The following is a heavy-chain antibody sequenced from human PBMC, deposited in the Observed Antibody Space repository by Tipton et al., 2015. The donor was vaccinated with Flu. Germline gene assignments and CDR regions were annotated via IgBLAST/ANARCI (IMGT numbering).Heavy chain of an antibody. J-gene: IGHJ5*02. V-gene: IGHV4-31*03. CDR2: IYYSGST. CDR1: GDSISSGGAY. Sequence: TLSLTCTVSGDSISSGGAYWSWIRQHPGKGLEWIGGIYYSGSTYYNPSLKSRVTMSLDTSKNQFSLKMSSVTAADTAMYYCARDYGDLNWFDPWGQGTLVTVSS. CDR3: ARDYGDLNWFDP. D-gene: IGHD4-17*01.